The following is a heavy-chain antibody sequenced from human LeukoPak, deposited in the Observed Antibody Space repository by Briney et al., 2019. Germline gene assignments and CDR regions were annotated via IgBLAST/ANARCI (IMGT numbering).Heavy chain of an antibody. D-gene: IGHD2-15*01. J-gene: IGHJ4*02. Sequence: EASVKVSCKASGYTFTGYYMHWVRQAPGQGLEWMGRIIPILGIANYAQKFQGRVTITADKSTSTAYMELSSLRSEDTAVYYCARVSCSGGSCYWGQGTLVTVSS. V-gene: IGHV1-69*04. CDR1: GYTFTGYY. CDR2: IIPILGIA. CDR3: ARVSCSGGSCY.